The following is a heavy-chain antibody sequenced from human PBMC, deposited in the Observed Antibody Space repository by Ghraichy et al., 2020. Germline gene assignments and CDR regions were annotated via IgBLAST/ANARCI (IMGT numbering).Heavy chain of an antibody. V-gene: IGHV4-4*02. CDR2: IDQSGGT. J-gene: IGHJ6*02. D-gene: IGHD2-21*01. CDR3: TRPPGDIFGLDV. Sequence: SETLSLTCAVSGGSISGTSWWSWVRQPPGKGLEWIGEIDQSGGTNYNPSLKSRVTISVDKSKNQFSLRVSSVTAADTAMYYCTRPPGDIFGLDVWGQGTTVTVSS. CDR1: GGSISGTSW.